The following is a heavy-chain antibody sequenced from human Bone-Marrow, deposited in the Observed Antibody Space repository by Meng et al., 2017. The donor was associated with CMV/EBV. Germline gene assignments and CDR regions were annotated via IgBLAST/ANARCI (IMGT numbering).Heavy chain of an antibody. J-gene: IGHJ4*01. Sequence: CKASGGTFNSPAMSWVRQTPGQGLEWMGGINPIFGTANYGQKFQGRVTISVDKSTNTAYLALSSLTSEDTATYYCAASKYAIAPRQDYWGHGTLVTVSS. D-gene: IGHD6-6*01. CDR2: INPIFGTA. CDR3: AASKYAIAPRQDY. V-gene: IGHV1-69*06. CDR1: GGTFNSPA.